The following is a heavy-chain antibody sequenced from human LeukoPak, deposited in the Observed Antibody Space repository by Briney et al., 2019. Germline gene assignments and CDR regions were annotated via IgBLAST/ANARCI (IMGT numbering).Heavy chain of an antibody. Sequence: GGSLRPSCAASGFIFDDYAMHWVRQAPGKGLEWVSGISWNSGSLAYADSVKGRFTISRDNAKNSLYLQMNSLRTEDTALYYCARGLGGDQGYFDLWGRGTLATVSS. CDR3: ARGLGGDQGYFDL. CDR2: ISWNSGSL. J-gene: IGHJ2*01. V-gene: IGHV3-9*01. CDR1: GFIFDDYA. D-gene: IGHD3-10*01.